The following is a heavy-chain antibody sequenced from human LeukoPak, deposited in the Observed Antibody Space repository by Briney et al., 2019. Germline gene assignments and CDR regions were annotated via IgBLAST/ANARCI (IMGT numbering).Heavy chain of an antibody. CDR1: GFTFSSYA. V-gene: IGHV3-66*04. D-gene: IGHD3-10*01. CDR2: IYSGGST. CDR3: ARQTRFFFGGGGFLDS. Sequence: PGGSLRLSCAASGFTFSSYAMSWVRQAPGKGLEWVSVIYSGGSTYYADSVKGRFTISRDNSQNTLYLQMNSLKASDTAMYYCARQTRFFFGGGGFLDSWGQGTMVTVSS. J-gene: IGHJ3*02.